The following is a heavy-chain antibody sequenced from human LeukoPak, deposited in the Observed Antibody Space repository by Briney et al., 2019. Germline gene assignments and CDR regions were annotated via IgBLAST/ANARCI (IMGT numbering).Heavy chain of an antibody. V-gene: IGHV1-2*04. CDR2: INPNSGGT. J-gene: IGHJ4*02. D-gene: IGHD3-22*01. CDR3: ARGPSLSRQYDSSAQVYYFDY. Sequence: GASVKGSFKASGYTFNGYYMHWVRQAPGQGLGWVGWINPNSGGTNYAQKFQGWVTMTRDTSISTAYMELSRLRSDDTAVYYCARGPSLSRQYDSSAQVYYFDYWGQGTLVTVSS. CDR1: GYTFNGYY.